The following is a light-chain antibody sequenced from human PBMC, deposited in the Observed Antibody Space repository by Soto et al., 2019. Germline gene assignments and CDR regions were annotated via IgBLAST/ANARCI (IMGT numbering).Light chain of an antibody. J-gene: IGKJ4*01. Sequence: DIQMTQSPSTLSASVGDRVTITCRASQSISRWLAWYQQKPGKAPKVPISAASNLESGVPSRFSGSGSGTECPLTITGLQPDEFATYYCQQHNAYVGGWTKLEIK. CDR2: AAS. CDR3: QQHNAY. CDR1: QSISRW. V-gene: IGKV1-5*03.